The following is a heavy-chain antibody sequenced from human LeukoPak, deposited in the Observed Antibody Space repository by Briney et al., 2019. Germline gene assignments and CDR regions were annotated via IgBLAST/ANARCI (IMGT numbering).Heavy chain of an antibody. J-gene: IGHJ4*02. CDR3: ARPTTAGDSSGYLYYFDY. V-gene: IGHV1-69*01. CDR1: GGTFSSNA. CDR2: IIPIFGTA. Sequence: SVKVSCKASGGTFSSNAISWVRQAPGQGLEWMGGIIPIFGTANYAQKFQGRVTITADESTSTAYMELSSLRSEDTAVYYCARPTTAGDSSGYLYYFDYWGQGTLVTVYS. D-gene: IGHD3-22*01.